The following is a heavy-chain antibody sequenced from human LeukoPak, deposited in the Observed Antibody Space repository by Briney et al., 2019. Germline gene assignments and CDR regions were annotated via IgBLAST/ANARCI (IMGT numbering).Heavy chain of an antibody. Sequence: GGSLRLSRATSGFTFSSYEMNGVRQAPGKGLEWVSYISTSGSTIYHADSVKGRFTISRDNAKNSLYLQMNSLRAEDTAVYYCARGRGYCSGGSCYTDYWGQGTLVTVSS. CDR3: ARGRGYCSGGSCYTDY. D-gene: IGHD2-15*01. CDR1: GFTFSSYE. V-gene: IGHV3-48*03. J-gene: IGHJ4*02. CDR2: ISTSGSTI.